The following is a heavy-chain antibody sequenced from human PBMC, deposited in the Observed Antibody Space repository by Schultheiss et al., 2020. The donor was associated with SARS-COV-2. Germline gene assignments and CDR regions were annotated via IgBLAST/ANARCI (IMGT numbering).Heavy chain of an antibody. D-gene: IGHD3-9*01. Sequence: LSLTCAVYGGSFSGYYWSWIRQSPGKGLEWVSAISGSGGSTYYADSVKGRFTISRDNSKNTRYLQMSSLRAEDTAVYYCAKLLRYFDWDPLDYWGQGTLVTVSS. V-gene: IGHV3-23*01. J-gene: IGHJ4*02. CDR2: ISGSGGST. CDR3: AKLLRYFDWDPLDY. CDR1: GGSFSGYY.